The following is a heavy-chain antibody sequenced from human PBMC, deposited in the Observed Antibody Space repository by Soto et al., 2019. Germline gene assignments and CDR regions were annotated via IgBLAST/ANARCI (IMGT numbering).Heavy chain of an antibody. J-gene: IGHJ4*02. CDR2: ISSSGSTI. CDR1: GFTFSSYE. Sequence: GGSLRLSCAASGFTFSSYEMNWVRQAPGKGLEWVSYISSSGSTIYYADSVKGRFTISRDNAKNSLYLQMNSLRAEDTAVYYCARDPSAIVGATTGSFDYWGQGTLVTVSS. V-gene: IGHV3-48*03. CDR3: ARDPSAIVGATTGSFDY. D-gene: IGHD1-26*01.